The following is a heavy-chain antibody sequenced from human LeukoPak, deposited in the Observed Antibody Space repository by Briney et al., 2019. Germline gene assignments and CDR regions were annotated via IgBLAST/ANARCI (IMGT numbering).Heavy chain of an antibody. V-gene: IGHV4-31*03. Sequence: SETLSLTCTVSGGPISSGGYYWSWIRQHPGKGLEWIGYSYYSGSTYYNPSLKSRVTISVDTSKNQFSLKLNSVTAADTAVYYCARSPTYYYDSSGYYLDSWGQGTLVTVSS. CDR2: SYYSGST. D-gene: IGHD3-22*01. J-gene: IGHJ4*02. CDR3: ARSPTYYYDSSGYYLDS. CDR1: GGPISSGGYY.